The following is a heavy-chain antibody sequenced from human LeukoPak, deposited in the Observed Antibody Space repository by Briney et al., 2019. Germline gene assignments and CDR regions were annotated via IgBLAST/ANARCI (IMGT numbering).Heavy chain of an antibody. CDR1: GFTFSSYA. CDR3: VKGASASRYFDY. Sequence: GGSLRLSCAASGFTFSSYAMSWVRQAPEKGLEWVSTISGSGGGTYYADSVKGRFTISRDDSKNTLYLQMNSLRAEDTAVYYCVKGASASRYFDYWGQGTLVTVSS. CDR2: ISGSGGGT. J-gene: IGHJ4*02. D-gene: IGHD1-26*01. V-gene: IGHV3-23*01.